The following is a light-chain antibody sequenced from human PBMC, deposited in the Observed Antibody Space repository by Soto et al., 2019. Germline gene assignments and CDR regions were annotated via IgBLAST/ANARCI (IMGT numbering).Light chain of an antibody. CDR2: AAS. Sequence: DIQMTQSPSSLSASVGDRVTITCRASQSISSYLNWYQQKPGKAPKLLIYAASSLQSGVQSRFSGGGSGTAFTLTISSLQPEDFATYSGQQSYSTPRTFGQGTKLEIK. V-gene: IGKV1-39*01. CDR1: QSISSY. CDR3: QQSYSTPRT. J-gene: IGKJ2*02.